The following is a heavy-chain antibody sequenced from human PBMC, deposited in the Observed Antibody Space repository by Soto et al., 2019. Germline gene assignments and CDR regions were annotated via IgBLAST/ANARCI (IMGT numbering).Heavy chain of an antibody. V-gene: IGHV3-48*01. Sequence: GGSLRLSCAASGFTFSSYSMNWVRQAPGKGLEWVSYISSSSSTIYYADSVKGRFTISRDNAKNSLYLQMNSLRAEDTAVYYCAKDMMRITGTTPVYDYWGQGTLVTVSS. CDR1: GFTFSSYS. CDR2: ISSSSSTI. D-gene: IGHD1-7*01. CDR3: AKDMMRITGTTPVYDY. J-gene: IGHJ4*02.